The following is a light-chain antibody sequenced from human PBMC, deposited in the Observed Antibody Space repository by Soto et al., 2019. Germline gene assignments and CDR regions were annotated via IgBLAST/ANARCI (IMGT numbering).Light chain of an antibody. CDR3: QQYNNWPYT. Sequence: EIVMTQSPATLSVSPGERATLSCRASQSVSSYLAWYQQNPGQAPRLLIYGASTRVTGIPARFSGSGSGTEFTLTISSLQSEDVAVYFCQQYNNWPYTFGQGTKLEIK. CDR1: QSVSSY. CDR2: GAS. J-gene: IGKJ2*01. V-gene: IGKV3-15*01.